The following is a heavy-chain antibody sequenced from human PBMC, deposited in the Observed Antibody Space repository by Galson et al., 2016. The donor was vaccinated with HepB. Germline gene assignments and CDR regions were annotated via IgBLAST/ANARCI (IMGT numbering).Heavy chain of an antibody. J-gene: IGHJ2*01. V-gene: IGHV3-13*01. CDR1: GFTFSTSD. CDR3: ARGIKDTISVGWYFDL. Sequence: SLRLSCAASGFTFSTSDMHWVRQGTGKGLEWVSAIGRGGDTYYSGSVEGRFTISRENAKNSLYLEMNSLRAGDTAVYYCARGIKDTISVGWYFDLWGRGTLVTVSS. CDR2: IGRGGDT. D-gene: IGHD5/OR15-5a*01.